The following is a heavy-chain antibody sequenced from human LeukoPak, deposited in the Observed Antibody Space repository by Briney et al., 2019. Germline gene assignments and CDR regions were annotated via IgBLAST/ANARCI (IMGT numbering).Heavy chain of an antibody. CDR1: GFTFDDYG. CDR2: INWNGGST. V-gene: IGHV3-20*04. D-gene: IGHD2-15*01. CDR3: AKDIYRTLVVYGGFDP. Sequence: TGGSLRLSCAASGFTFDDYGMSWVRQAPGKGLEWVSGINWNGGSTGYADSVKGRFTISRDNAKNSLYLQMNSLRAEDTALYYCAKDIYRTLVVYGGFDPWGQGTLVTVSS. J-gene: IGHJ5*02.